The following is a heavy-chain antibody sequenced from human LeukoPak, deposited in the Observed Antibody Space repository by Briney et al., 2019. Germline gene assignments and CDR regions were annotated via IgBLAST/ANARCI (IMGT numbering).Heavy chain of an antibody. Sequence: GASVKVSCKASGYTFTSYGISWVRQAPGQGLEWMGWISAYNGNTDYAQKLQGRVTITTDESTSTAYMELSSLRSEDTAVYYCARGPGSGWYYFDYWGQGTLVTVSS. D-gene: IGHD6-19*01. CDR2: ISAYNGNT. CDR3: ARGPGSGWYYFDY. CDR1: GYTFTSYG. J-gene: IGHJ4*02. V-gene: IGHV1-18*01.